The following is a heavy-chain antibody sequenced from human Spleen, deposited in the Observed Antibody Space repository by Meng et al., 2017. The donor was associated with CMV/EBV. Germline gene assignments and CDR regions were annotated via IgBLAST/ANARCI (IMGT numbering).Heavy chain of an antibody. V-gene: IGHV3-13*01. J-gene: IGHJ4*02. D-gene: IGHD2-21*01. CDR1: GFTFSSYD. CDR2: IGTAGDT. CDR3: AKYSAVGERLYYFDY. Sequence: GGSLRLSCAASGFTFSSYDMHWVRQATGKGLEWVSAIGTAGDTYYPGSVKGRFTISRENAKNSLYLQMNSLRAGDTAVYYCAKYSAVGERLYYFDYWGQGTLVTVSS.